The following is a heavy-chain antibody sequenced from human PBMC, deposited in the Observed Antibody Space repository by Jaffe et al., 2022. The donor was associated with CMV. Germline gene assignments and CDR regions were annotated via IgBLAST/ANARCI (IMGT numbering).Heavy chain of an antibody. V-gene: IGHV3-48*03. D-gene: IGHD2-2*01. CDR3: ARSPYALDY. CDR1: GFTFSNYE. J-gene: IGHJ4*02. CDR2: IGSSGNMK. Sequence: EVQLVESGGGLVQPGGSLRLSCAASGFTFSNYEMNWVRQAPGKGLEWVSYIGSSGNMKYYADSVKGRFTVSRDNAKNSLYLQMNSLRAEDTAVYYCARSPYALDYWGRGTLVTVSS.